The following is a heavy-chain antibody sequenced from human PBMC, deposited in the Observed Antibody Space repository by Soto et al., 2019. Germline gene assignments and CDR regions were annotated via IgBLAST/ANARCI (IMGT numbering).Heavy chain of an antibody. CDR3: AKIERPEGPYYGSGSYYYFDY. V-gene: IGHV3-23*01. Sequence: QLGGSLRLSCAASGFTFSSYAMSWVRQAPGKGLEWVSAISGSGGSTYYADAVKGRFTISRDNYKNTLYLQMNSLRAEDTAVYYCAKIERPEGPYYGSGSYYYFDYWGQGTLVTVSS. D-gene: IGHD3-10*01. J-gene: IGHJ4*02. CDR1: GFTFSSYA. CDR2: ISGSGGST.